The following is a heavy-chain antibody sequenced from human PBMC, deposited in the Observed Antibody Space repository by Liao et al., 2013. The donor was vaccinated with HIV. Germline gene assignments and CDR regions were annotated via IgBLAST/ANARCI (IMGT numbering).Heavy chain of an antibody. CDR3: VRDVVGARGYFDY. CDR2: IYYSGST. Sequence: QLQLQESGPGLVKPSETLSLTCTVSGGSISSSSYYWGWIRQPPGKGLEWIGSIYYSGSTYYNPSLKSRVTISVDTSKNQLSLRLTSVTAADTAVYFCVRDVVGARGYFDYWGQGALVTVSS. D-gene: IGHD1-26*01. J-gene: IGHJ4*02. CDR1: GGSISSSSYY. V-gene: IGHV4-39*07.